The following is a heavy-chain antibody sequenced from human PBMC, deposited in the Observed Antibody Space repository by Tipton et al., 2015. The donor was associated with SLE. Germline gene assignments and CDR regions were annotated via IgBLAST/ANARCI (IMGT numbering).Heavy chain of an antibody. Sequence: SLRLSCAASGFTLSSYAMSWVRQAPGKGLEWVSAISGSGGSTYYADSVKGRFTISRDNSKNTLYLQMNSLRAEDTAVYYCARDYDFWSGYYTIGYWGQGTLVTVSS. V-gene: IGHV3-23*01. D-gene: IGHD3-3*01. CDR3: ARDYDFWSGYYTIGY. CDR1: GFTLSSYA. CDR2: ISGSGGST. J-gene: IGHJ4*02.